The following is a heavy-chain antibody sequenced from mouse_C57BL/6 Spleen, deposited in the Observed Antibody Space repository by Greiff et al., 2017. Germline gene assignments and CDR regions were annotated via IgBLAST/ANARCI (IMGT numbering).Heavy chain of an antibody. D-gene: IGHD2-4*01. CDR3: ARERGYYDYDGGFAY. V-gene: IGHV5-4*01. CDR1: GFTFSSYA. CDR2: ISDGGSYT. J-gene: IGHJ3*01. Sequence: VQLKESGGGLVKPGGSLKLSCAASGFTFSSYAMSWVRQTPEKRLEWVATISDGGSYTYYPDNVKGRFTISRDNAKNNLYLQMSHLKSEDTAMYYCARERGYYDYDGGFAYWGQGTQVTVSA.